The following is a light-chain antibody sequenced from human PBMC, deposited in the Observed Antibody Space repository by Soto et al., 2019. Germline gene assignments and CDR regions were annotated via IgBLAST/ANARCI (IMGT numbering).Light chain of an antibody. Sequence: QSSLSQPGSVSGSPGQSFTISCTGTSSDVGGHDFVSWYQQYPGKAPKLLLSSVSKRPSGVPDRFSGYKSGNTASLTISGLQAEDEADYYCCSYAGSYTYVFGTGTKVTVL. CDR2: SVS. J-gene: IGLJ1*01. CDR3: CSYAGSYTYV. V-gene: IGLV2-11*01. CDR1: SSDVGGHDF.